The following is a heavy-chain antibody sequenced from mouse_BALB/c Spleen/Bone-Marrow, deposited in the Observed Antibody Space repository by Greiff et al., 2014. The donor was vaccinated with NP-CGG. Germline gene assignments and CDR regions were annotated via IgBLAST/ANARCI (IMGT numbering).Heavy chain of an antibody. V-gene: IGHV1-69*02. CDR1: GYTFTSYW. D-gene: IGHD1-1*01. CDR2: IYPSDSYT. J-gene: IGHJ3*01. Sequence: VKLMESGAELVRPGASVKLSCKASGYTFTSYWINWVKQRPGQGLQWIGNIYPSDSYTNYNQKFKDKATLTVDKSSSTAYMQLSSPTSEDPAVYYCTRGDYYGSSSFAYWGQGTLVTVST. CDR3: TRGDYYGSSSFAY.